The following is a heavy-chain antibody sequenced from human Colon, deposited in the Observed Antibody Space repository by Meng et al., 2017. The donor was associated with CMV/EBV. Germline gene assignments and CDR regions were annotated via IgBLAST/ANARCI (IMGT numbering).Heavy chain of an antibody. V-gene: IGHV1-2*02. D-gene: IGHD3-3*02. CDR1: GYTFTSYG. CDR3: AKATYDVSSFEYFQY. Sequence: ASVKVSCKASGYTFTSYGISWVRLAPGQGLEWMGWINPNSGDTNIAQNFRGRVTLTRDTSISTTYMELNSLRSDDTAVYYCAKATYDVSSFEYFQYWGQGTLVTVSS. CDR2: INPNSGDT. J-gene: IGHJ4*02.